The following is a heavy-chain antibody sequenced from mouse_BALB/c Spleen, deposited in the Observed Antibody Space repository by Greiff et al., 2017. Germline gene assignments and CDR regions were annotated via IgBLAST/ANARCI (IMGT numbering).Heavy chain of an antibody. Sequence: VQLQQSGAELVRPGTSVKVSCKASGYAFTNYLIEWVKQRPGQGLEWIGVINPGSGGTNYNEKFKGKATLTADKSSSTAYMQLSSLTSDDSAVYFCARGDKNTTGGYAMDYRGQGTSVTVSS. D-gene: IGHD2-12*01. CDR2: INPGSGGT. CDR3: ARGDKNTTGGYAMDY. J-gene: IGHJ4*01. V-gene: IGHV1-54*01. CDR1: GYAFTNYL.